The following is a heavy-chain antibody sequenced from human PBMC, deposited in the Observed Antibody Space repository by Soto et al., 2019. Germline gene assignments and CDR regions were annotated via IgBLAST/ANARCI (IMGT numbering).Heavy chain of an antibody. CDR2: ISYDGSNK. CDR1: GFTFSSYG. Sequence: GGSLRLSCAASGFTFSSYGMHWVRQAPGKGLEWVAVISYDGSNKYYADSVKRRFTISRDNSKNTLYLQMNSLRAEDTAVYYCAKTKLDTVSTSYYYYGMDVWGQGTTVTVSS. D-gene: IGHD1-1*01. V-gene: IGHV3-30*18. J-gene: IGHJ6*02. CDR3: AKTKLDTVSTSYYYYGMDV.